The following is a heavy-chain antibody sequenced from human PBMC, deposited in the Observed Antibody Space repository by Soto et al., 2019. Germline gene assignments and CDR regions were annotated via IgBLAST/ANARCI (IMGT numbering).Heavy chain of an antibody. CDR1: GFTFSSYS. CDR3: ARVSRPTPGNYYYYYMDV. Sequence: EVQLVESGGGLVQPGGSLRLSCAASGFTFSSYSMNWVRQAPGKGLEWVSYISSSSRTIYYAASVKGRFTISRDNAKNSLYLQMNSLRGEDTAVYYCARVSRPTPGNYYYYYMDVWGKGTTVTVSS. CDR2: ISSSSRTI. V-gene: IGHV3-48*01. D-gene: IGHD2-15*01. J-gene: IGHJ6*03.